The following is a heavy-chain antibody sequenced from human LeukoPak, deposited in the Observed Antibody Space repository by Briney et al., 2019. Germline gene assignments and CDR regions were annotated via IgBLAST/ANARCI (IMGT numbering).Heavy chain of an antibody. J-gene: IGHJ4*02. D-gene: IGHD1-1*01. CDR2: IKQDGSEK. V-gene: IGHV3-7*01. Sequence: GGSLSLSCAAAEFTFSSYWLSWVHQATGKGLEWVANIKQDGSEKYYVDSVKGRFTISRDNAKNSLYLQINSLRAEDTAVYYCARDPRTVRIWGQGTLVTVSS. CDR3: ARDPRTVRI. CDR1: EFTFSSYW.